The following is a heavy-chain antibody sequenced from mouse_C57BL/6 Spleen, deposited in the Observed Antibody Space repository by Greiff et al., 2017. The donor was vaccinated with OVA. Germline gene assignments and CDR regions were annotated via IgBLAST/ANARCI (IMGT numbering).Heavy chain of an antibody. D-gene: IGHD2-3*01. CDR3: ARDGDGYFDY. Sequence: EVQLQESGGGLVKPGGSLKLSCAASGFTFSSYAMSWVRQTPEKRLEWVATISDGGSYTYYPDNVKGRFTISRDNAKNNLYLQMSHLKSEDTAMYYCARDGDGYFDYWGQGTTLTVSS. CDR2: ISDGGSYT. CDR1: GFTFSSYA. V-gene: IGHV5-4*01. J-gene: IGHJ2*01.